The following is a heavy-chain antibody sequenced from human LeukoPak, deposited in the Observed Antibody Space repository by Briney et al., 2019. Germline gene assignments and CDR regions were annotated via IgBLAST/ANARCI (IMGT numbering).Heavy chain of an antibody. CDR2: ISSSGSTI. CDR1: GFTFSSYE. Sequence: GGSLRLSCAASGFTFSSYEMNWVRKAPGKGLEWVSYISSSGSTIYYANSVKGRFTISRDNAKNSLYLQMNSLRAEDTAVYYCARDAIAAADLYYYMDVWGKGTTVTISS. J-gene: IGHJ6*03. CDR3: ARDAIAAADLYYYMDV. D-gene: IGHD6-13*01. V-gene: IGHV3-48*03.